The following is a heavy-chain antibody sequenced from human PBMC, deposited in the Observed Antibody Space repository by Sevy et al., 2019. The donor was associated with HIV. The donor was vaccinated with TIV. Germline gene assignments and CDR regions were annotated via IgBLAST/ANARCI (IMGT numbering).Heavy chain of an antibody. CDR3: AREQHVSMLVVIGGLYFDF. J-gene: IGHJ4*02. Sequence: GSLRLSCAASGFTFSSYWMTWVRQAPGKGLEWVANIKQDMSEKYYADSVKGRFTISRDNARNSLYLQMESLRAEDTGVYYCAREQHVSMLVVIGGLYFDFWGQGTLVTVSS. D-gene: IGHD2-8*01. CDR1: GFTFSSYW. CDR2: IKQDMSEK. V-gene: IGHV3-7*01.